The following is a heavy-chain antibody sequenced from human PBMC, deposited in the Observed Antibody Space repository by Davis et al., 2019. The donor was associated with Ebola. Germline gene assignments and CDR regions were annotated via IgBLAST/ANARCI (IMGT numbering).Heavy chain of an antibody. Sequence: GGSLRLSCAASGFTFSGSAMHWVRQASGKGLEWVGRIRSKANSYATAYAASVKGRFTISRDDSKNTAYLQMNSLKTEDTAVYYCARDNGVITNYFDYWGQGTLVTVSS. V-gene: IGHV3-73*01. J-gene: IGHJ4*02. CDR3: ARDNGVITNYFDY. D-gene: IGHD3-22*01. CDR1: GFTFSGSA. CDR2: IRSKANSYAT.